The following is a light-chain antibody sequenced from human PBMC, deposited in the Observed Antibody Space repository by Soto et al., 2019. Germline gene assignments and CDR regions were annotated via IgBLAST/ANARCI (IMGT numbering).Light chain of an antibody. CDR1: SSDVGGYNY. CDR2: EVS. J-gene: IGLJ1*01. V-gene: IGLV2-14*01. Sequence: QSALTQPASVSGSPGQSITISCTGTSSDVGGYNYVSWFQQHPGKAPKLILFEVSYRPSGISNRFSGSKSGNTASLTISGLQVEDEGIYFCSSYTTSSTLLFGPGTKLTVL. CDR3: SSYTTSSTLL.